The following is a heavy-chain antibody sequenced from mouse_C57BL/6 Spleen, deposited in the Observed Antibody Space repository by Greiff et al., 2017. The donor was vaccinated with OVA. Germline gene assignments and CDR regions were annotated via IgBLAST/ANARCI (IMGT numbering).Heavy chain of an antibody. J-gene: IGHJ4*01. Sequence: EVMLVESGGGLVKPGGSLKLSCAASGFTFSDYGMHWVRQAPEKGLEWVAYISSGSSTIYYADTVKGRFTISRDNAKNTLFLQMTSLRSEDTDVYYGARPTYDYDMDYWGQGTSVTVSS. CDR3: ARPTYDYDMDY. V-gene: IGHV5-17*01. D-gene: IGHD2-4*01. CDR1: GFTFSDYG. CDR2: ISSGSSTI.